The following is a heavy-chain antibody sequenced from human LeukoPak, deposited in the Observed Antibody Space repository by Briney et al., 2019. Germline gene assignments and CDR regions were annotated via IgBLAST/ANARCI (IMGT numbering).Heavy chain of an antibody. D-gene: IGHD3-22*01. J-gene: IGHJ6*03. CDR3: AKDGHDYYDGSGTWDYYYYMDV. CDR2: ISWNSGSI. V-gene: IGHV3-9*01. CDR1: GFTFDDYA. Sequence: GRSLRLSCAASGFTFDDYAMHWVRQAPGKGLEWVSGISWNSGSIGYADSVKGRFTISRDNAKNSLYLQINSLRAEDTALYYCAKDGHDYYDGSGTWDYYYYMDVWGKGTTVTVSS.